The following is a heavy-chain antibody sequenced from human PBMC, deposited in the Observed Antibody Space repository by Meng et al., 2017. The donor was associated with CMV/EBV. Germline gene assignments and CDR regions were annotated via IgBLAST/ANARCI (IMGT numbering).Heavy chain of an antibody. D-gene: IGHD6-19*01. J-gene: IGHJ4*02. CDR1: GYTLTELS. V-gene: IGHV1-24*01. CDR2: FDPEDGET. CDR3: ATEIFGGWYSFDY. Sequence: VQLEHSGAEMKKAGASGKVSCKVSGYTLTELSMHWVRQAPGKGLEWMGGFDPEDGETIYAQKFQGRVTMTEDTSTDTAYMELSSLRSEDTAVYYCATEIFGGWYSFDYWGQGTLVTVSS.